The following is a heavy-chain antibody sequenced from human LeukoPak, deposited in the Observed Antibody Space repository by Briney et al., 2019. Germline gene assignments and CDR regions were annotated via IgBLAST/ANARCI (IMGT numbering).Heavy chain of an antibody. CDR3: ARGDKLTMVRGVPRTYFDY. Sequence: SRTLSLTCTVSGGSISSGGYYWSWIRQHPGKGLEWIGYIYYSGSTYYNPSLKSRVTISVDTSKNQFSLKLSSVTAADTAVYYCARGDKLTMVRGVPRTYFDYWGQGTLVTVSS. CDR1: GGSISSGGYY. D-gene: IGHD3-10*01. CDR2: IYYSGST. J-gene: IGHJ4*02. V-gene: IGHV4-31*03.